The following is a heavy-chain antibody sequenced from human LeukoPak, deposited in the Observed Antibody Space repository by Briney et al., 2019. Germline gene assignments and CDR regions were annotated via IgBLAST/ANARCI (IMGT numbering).Heavy chain of an antibody. CDR3: SKDLTTRSIGYFDY. V-gene: IGHV3-23*01. CDR2: ISGSGAEI. CDR1: EFAFSLYA. Sequence: GGSLRLSCAASEFAFSLYAMNWVRQAPGEGPEWVSSISGSGAEIRYADSVKGRFTISRDNSQNTLYLRMNSLRVEDTAIYYCSKDLTTRSIGYFDYWGQGTLVTVSS. J-gene: IGHJ4*02. D-gene: IGHD1-1*01.